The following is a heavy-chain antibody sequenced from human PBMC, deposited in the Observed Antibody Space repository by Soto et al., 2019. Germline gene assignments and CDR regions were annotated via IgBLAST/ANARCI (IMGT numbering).Heavy chain of an antibody. V-gene: IGHV1-46*03. Sequence: QVQLVQSGAEVKKPGASVKLSCKASEYTFSDYSLHWVRQAPGQGLEWMGIINPSVGTTTYEQRFQDRVIMTRDTSTITVYMELSSLRSEDTAVYYCARDLFSSSWYVRAFDVWGQGTMVTVSS. D-gene: IGHD6-13*01. CDR3: ARDLFSSSWYVRAFDV. J-gene: IGHJ3*01. CDR1: EYTFSDYS. CDR2: INPSVGTT.